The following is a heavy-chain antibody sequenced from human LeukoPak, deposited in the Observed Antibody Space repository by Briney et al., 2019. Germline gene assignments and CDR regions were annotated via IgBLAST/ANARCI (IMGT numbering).Heavy chain of an antibody. D-gene: IGHD3-22*01. J-gene: IGHJ4*02. V-gene: IGHV3-74*01. CDR2: INSDGSVT. Sequence: GGSLRLSCAASGFTLSSYWMHWVRQAPGKGLVWVSRINSDGSVTNYADFVKGRFTIFRDNAKNTLYLQMNSLRAEDTAVYYCARVPYYYDSSGYFDYWGQGTLVTVSS. CDR3: ARVPYYYDSSGYFDY. CDR1: GFTLSSYW.